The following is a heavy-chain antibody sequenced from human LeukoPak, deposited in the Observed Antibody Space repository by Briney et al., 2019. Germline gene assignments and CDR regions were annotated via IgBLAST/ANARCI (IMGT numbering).Heavy chain of an antibody. CDR2: TSAYNGHT. Sequence: ASVKASCKASGYTFTSYGITWVRQAPGQGLEWMGWTSAYNGHTNYAQKLQGSVTMTTDTSTSTAYMELRSLRSDDTAVYYCARCGYSSGSDPVPVYYYYYMDVWGKGTTVTVSS. CDR1: GYTFTSYG. CDR3: ARCGYSSGSDPVPVYYYYYMDV. J-gene: IGHJ6*03. V-gene: IGHV1-18*01. D-gene: IGHD6-19*01.